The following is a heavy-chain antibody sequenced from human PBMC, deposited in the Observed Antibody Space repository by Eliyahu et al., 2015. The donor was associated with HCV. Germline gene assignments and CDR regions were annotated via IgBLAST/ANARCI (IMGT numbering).Heavy chain of an antibody. Sequence: EVQLVESGGGLVKPGGSLRLSCXASGFTFSKAWMSWVRQAPGKRLEWIGXIKSKTDGGTXDYAAPVKGRFTISRDDSKSTLYLQMNSLKTEDTAVYYCTTGAPGGFDYYLDVWGQGTTVTVSS. CDR2: IKSKTDGGTX. CDR3: TTGAPGGFDYYLDV. V-gene: IGHV3-15*01. CDR1: GFTFSKAW. J-gene: IGHJ6*03. D-gene: IGHD3-10*01.